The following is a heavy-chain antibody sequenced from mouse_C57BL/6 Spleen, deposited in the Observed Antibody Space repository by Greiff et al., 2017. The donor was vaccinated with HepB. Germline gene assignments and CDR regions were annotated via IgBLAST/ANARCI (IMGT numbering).Heavy chain of an antibody. CDR3: ERYVHYYGSNYAMDY. Sequence: EVQLQQSGPELVKPGASVKIPCKASGYTFTDYNMDWVKQSHGKSLEWIGDINPNNGGTIYTQKFKGTTTLTVDKSSSKAYMELRSQTSEDTAVYYGERYVHYYGSNYAMDYWGQGTSVTVAS. D-gene: IGHD1-1*01. CDR2: INPNNGGT. CDR1: GYTFTDYN. V-gene: IGHV1-18*01. J-gene: IGHJ4*01.